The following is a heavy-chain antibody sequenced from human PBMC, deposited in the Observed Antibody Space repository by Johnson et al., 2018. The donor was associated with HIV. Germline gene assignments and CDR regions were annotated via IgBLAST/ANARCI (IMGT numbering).Heavy chain of an antibody. CDR3: AKDRRELTPDAFDI. CDR1: GFTFSSYW. J-gene: IGHJ3*02. D-gene: IGHD1-26*01. CDR2: IKQDGSEK. V-gene: IGHV3-7*05. Sequence: VQLVESGGGVVRPGGSLRLSCAASGFTFSSYWMSWVRQAPGKGLEWVANIKQDGSEKYYVDSVKGRFTISRDNAKNSLYLQMNSLRAEDTAVYYCAKDRRELTPDAFDIWGQGTMVTVSS.